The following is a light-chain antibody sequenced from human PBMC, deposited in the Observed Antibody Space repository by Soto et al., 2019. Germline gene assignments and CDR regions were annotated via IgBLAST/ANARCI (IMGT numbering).Light chain of an antibody. CDR3: QQLSRYPLT. CDR2: DAS. J-gene: IGKJ4*01. CDR1: QGVSTW. Sequence: DIQITQSPSSVSASVGDRVTITCRASQGVSTWLAWYQQKPGKAPKLLIYDASTLESGVPSRFSGSGSETEFSLTIRALQPEDFATYYCQQLSRYPLTFGGGTKVDIK. V-gene: IGKV1-12*01.